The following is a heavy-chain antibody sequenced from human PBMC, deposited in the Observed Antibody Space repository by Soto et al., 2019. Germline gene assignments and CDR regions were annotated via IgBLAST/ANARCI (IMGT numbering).Heavy chain of an antibody. CDR1: GYTFTSYG. CDR2: ISAYNGNT. D-gene: IGHD3-3*01. V-gene: IGHV1-18*04. Sequence: GASVKVSCKASGYTFTSYGISWVRQAPGQGLEWMGWISAYNGNTNYAQKLQGRVTMTTDTSTGTAYMELRSLRSDDTAVYYCARDPYYDFWSGYYTSYYYYGMDVWGQGTTVTVSS. CDR3: ARDPYYDFWSGYYTSYYYYGMDV. J-gene: IGHJ6*02.